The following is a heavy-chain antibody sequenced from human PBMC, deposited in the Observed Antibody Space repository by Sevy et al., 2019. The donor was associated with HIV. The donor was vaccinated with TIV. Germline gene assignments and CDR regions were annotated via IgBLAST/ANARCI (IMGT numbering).Heavy chain of an antibody. D-gene: IGHD3-16*01. CDR3: AHETFGRFES. J-gene: IGHJ4*02. CDR2: IKADGSDK. V-gene: IGHV3-7*01. Sequence: GGSLRLSCAASGFTFSANWMNWVRQAPGKGLEWVANIKADGSDKHYVDSVEGRFTISRDNAKNLRFLQMNSLRFEDTAVYYCAHETFGRFESWGQGTLVTVSS. CDR1: GFTFSANW.